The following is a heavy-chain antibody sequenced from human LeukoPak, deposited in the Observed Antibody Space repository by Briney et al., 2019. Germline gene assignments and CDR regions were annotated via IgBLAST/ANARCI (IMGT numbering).Heavy chain of an antibody. CDR1: GYTFTSYD. V-gene: IGHV1-8*01. Sequence: ASVKVSCKASGYTFTSYDINWVRQATGQGLEWMGWMNPNSGNTGYAQKFQGRVTMTRNTSISTAYMELSSLRSEDTAVYYCARGGREWLVWLTRAFDIWGQGTMFTVSS. J-gene: IGHJ3*02. CDR2: MNPNSGNT. D-gene: IGHD6-19*01. CDR3: ARGGREWLVWLTRAFDI.